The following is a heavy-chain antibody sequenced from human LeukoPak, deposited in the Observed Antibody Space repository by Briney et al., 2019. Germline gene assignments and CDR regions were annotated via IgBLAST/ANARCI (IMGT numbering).Heavy chain of an antibody. V-gene: IGHV4-4*02. CDR3: ASTRGDDSSGYYYGDY. CDR1: GDSISSSNW. CDR2: IYHSGST. J-gene: IGHJ4*02. Sequence: SETLSLTCAVSGDSISSSNWWSWVRQPPGKGLEWIGEIYHSGSTNYNPSLKSRVTISVDKSKNQFSLKLSSVTAADTAVYYCASTRGDDSSGYYYGDYWGQGTLVTVSS. D-gene: IGHD3-22*01.